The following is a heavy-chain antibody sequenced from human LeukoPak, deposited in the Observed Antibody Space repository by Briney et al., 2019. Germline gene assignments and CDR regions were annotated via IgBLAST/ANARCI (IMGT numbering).Heavy chain of an antibody. CDR3: ARSITIFGVVKRSDAFDI. CDR2: ISAYNGNT. CDR1: GYTFTSYG. Sequence: ASVKVSCKASGYTFTSYGISWVRQAPGQGLEWMGWISAYNGNTNYAQKLQGRVTMTTDTSTSTAYMELRNLRSDDTAVYYCARSITIFGVVKRSDAFDIWGQGTMVTVSS. D-gene: IGHD3-3*01. V-gene: IGHV1-18*01. J-gene: IGHJ3*02.